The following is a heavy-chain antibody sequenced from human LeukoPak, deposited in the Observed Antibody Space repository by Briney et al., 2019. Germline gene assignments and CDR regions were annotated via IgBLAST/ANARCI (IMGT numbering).Heavy chain of an antibody. D-gene: IGHD3-3*01. CDR1: GYTFTYRY. J-gene: IGHJ3*02. Sequence: ASVKVSCKASGYTFTYRYLHWVRQAPGQALEWMGWITPFNGNTNYAQKFQDRVTITRDRSMSTAYMELSSLRSEDTAMYYCARRGGSGQDAFDIWGQGTMVTVSS. CDR3: ARRGGSGQDAFDI. V-gene: IGHV1-45*02. CDR2: ITPFNGNT.